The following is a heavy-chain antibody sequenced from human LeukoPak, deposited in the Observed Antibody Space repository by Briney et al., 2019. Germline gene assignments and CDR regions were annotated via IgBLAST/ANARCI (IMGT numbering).Heavy chain of an antibody. D-gene: IGHD6-19*01. J-gene: IGHJ4*02. CDR1: GFTFSSYG. V-gene: IGHV3-30*18. CDR3: AKDRSSGWSLTYYFDY. Sequence: GGSLRLSCAASGFTFSSYGMHWVRQAPGKGLEWVAVISYDGSNKYYADSVKGRFTISRDNSKNTLYLQMNSLRAEDTAVYYCAKDRSSGWSLTYYFDYWGQGTLVTVSS. CDR2: ISYDGSNK.